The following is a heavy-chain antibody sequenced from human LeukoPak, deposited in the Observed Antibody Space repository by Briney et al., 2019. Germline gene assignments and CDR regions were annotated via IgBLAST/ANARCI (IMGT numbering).Heavy chain of an antibody. J-gene: IGHJ6*02. D-gene: IGHD1-26*01. CDR2: ISSRSSTI. V-gene: IGHV3-48*02. CDR1: GFTFSSHG. CDR3: ARELSGSYYQGMDV. Sequence: PGGSLRLSCEASGFTFSSHGMNWVRQAPGKGLERVSYISSRSSTIYYADSVKGRFTISRDNAKNSLYLQMSSLRDEDTAVYYCARELSGSYYQGMDVWGQGTTVTVSS.